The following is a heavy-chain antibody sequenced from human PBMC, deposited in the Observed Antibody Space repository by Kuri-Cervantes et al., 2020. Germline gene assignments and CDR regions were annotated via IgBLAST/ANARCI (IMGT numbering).Heavy chain of an antibody. Sequence: GESLKISCAASGFTFSSYAMHWVRQAPGKGLEWVAVISYDGSNKYYADSVKGRFTISRDNSKNTLYLQMNSLRAEDTAVYYCARPRLYYYYYYGMDVWGQGTMVTVSS. CDR2: ISYDGSNK. D-gene: IGHD6-6*01. J-gene: IGHJ6*02. CDR3: ARPRLYYYYYYGMDV. CDR1: GFTFSSYA. V-gene: IGHV3-30-3*01.